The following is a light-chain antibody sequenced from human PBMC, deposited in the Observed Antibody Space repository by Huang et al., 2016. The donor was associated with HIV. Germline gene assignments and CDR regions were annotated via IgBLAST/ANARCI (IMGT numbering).Light chain of an antibody. CDR1: QSVSTF. V-gene: IGKV3-11*01. CDR2: DAS. Sequence: DIVLPQSPATLSLSPGESATVPCRASQSVSTFLAWYQHKPGQAPRLLIFDASNRACGVPARLSGTGSGTDFTLTISSLEPSDVAVYYCQQHSYWPITFGRGTRLE. CDR3: QQHSYWPIT. J-gene: IGKJ5*01.